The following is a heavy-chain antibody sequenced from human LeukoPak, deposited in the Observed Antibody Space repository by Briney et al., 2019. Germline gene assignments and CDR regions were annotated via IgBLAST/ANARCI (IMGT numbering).Heavy chain of an antibody. D-gene: IGHD3-10*01. J-gene: IGHJ4*02. CDR2: IYYSGST. CDR1: VGSISSRYYW. CDR3: AREGDDYGSGTIVGFDY. V-gene: IGHV4-30-4*01. Sequence: PSETLSLTCTVSVGSISSRYYWWSWIRQPPGKGLEWIGYIYYSGSTYYNPSLKSRVTISVDTSKNQFSLKLSSVTAADTAVYYCAREGDDYGSGTIVGFDYWGQGTLVTVSS.